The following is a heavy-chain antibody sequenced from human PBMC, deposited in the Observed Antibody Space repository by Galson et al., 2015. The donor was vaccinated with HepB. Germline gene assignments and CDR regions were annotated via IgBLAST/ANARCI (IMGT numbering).Heavy chain of an antibody. D-gene: IGHD3-16*01. CDR2: IYSGGST. J-gene: IGHJ4*02. Sequence: SLRLSCAASGFTVSSNYMSWVRQAPGKGLEWVSVIYSGGSTYYADSVKGRFTISRDNSKNTLYLQMNSLRAEDTAVYYCAKGVNQDDYVWGSYWLSGVYFDYWGQGTLVTVSS. CDR1: GFTVSSNY. V-gene: IGHV3-53*05. CDR3: AKGVNQDDYVWGSYWLSGVYFDY.